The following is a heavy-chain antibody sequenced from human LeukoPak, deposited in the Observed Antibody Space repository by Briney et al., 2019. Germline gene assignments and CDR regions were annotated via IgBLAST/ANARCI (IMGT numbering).Heavy chain of an antibody. CDR2: ISAYNGNT. D-gene: IGHD2-15*01. J-gene: IGHJ5*02. V-gene: IGHV1-18*01. CDR3: ARDFVVVVAATGVNWFDP. CDR1: GYTFTSYG. Sequence: ASVKVSCKASGYTFTSYGISWVRQAPGQGLEWMGWISAYNGNTNYAQKPQGRVTMTTDTSTSTAYMELRSLRSDDTAVYYCARDFVVVVAATGVNWFDPWGQGTLVTVSS.